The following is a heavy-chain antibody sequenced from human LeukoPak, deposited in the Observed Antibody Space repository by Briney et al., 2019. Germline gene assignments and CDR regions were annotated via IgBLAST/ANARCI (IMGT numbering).Heavy chain of an antibody. V-gene: IGHV1-8*01. Sequence: ASVKVSCKASGYTFTSYDINWVRQATGQGLEWMGWMNPNSGNAGYAQKFQGRVTMTRNTSISTAYMELRSLNSDDTAVYFCSTEPYNSDSSSYYHRWLDIWGQGTMVTVSS. CDR2: MNPNSGNA. CDR1: GYTFTSYD. CDR3: STEPYNSDSSSYYHRWLDI. D-gene: IGHD3-22*01. J-gene: IGHJ3*02.